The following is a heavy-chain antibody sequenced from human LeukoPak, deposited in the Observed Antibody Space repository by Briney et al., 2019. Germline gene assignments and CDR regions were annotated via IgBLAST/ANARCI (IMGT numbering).Heavy chain of an antibody. V-gene: IGHV1-69*13. J-gene: IGHJ6*02. Sequence: SVKVSCKASGGTFSSYAISWVRQAPGQGLEWMGGIIPIFGTANYAQKFQGRVTITADESTSTAYMELSSLRSKDTAVYYCARYYDSSGYPEMGYYGMDVWGQGTTVTVSS. CDR1: GGTFSSYA. CDR2: IIPIFGTA. CDR3: ARYYDSSGYPEMGYYGMDV. D-gene: IGHD3-22*01.